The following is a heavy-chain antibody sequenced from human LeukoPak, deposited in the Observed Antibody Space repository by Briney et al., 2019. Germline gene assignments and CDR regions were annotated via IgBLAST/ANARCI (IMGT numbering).Heavy chain of an antibody. J-gene: IGHJ4*02. CDR2: LSTIFGTG. CDR3: ARLEITTVTTSDY. V-gene: IGHV1-69*13. D-gene: IGHD4-17*01. Sequence: SGTHSCKVSGDPFNSYAIRSAPDAPGPGLEGMGGLSTIFGTGNYAQKFQGRVTITADESTSTAYMELSSLRSEDTAVYYWARLEITTVTTSDYWSQGTLVTVPS. CDR1: GDPFNSYA.